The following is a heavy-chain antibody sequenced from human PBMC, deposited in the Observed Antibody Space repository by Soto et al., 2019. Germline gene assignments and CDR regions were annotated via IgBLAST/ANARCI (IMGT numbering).Heavy chain of an antibody. D-gene: IGHD3-16*02. Sequence: QVQLQESGPGLVKPSQTLSLTCTVSGGSISSGGDYWSWLRQHPGKGLEWIGYIYYSGSTYYNPSRKSRVSIAVDTSKNQFPLKLSSVTAADTAVYYCARDYRASYPADYYYGMDVWGQGTTVTVSS. CDR3: ARDYRASYPADYYYGMDV. V-gene: IGHV4-31*03. CDR2: IYYSGST. CDR1: GGSISSGGDY. J-gene: IGHJ6*02.